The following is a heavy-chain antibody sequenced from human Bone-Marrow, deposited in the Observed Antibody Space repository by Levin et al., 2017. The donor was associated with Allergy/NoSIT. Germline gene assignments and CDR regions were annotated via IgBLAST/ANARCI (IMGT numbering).Heavy chain of an antibody. CDR3: ADRDS. CDR2: MNPHSGKA. Sequence: GESLKISCKASGYTFSNYDIHWVRQATGQGLEWMGWMNPHSGKAALAPKFQGRVTMTRNNSISTAYMELRSLTSEDTAVYYCADRDSWGQGTLVTVSS. V-gene: IGHV1-8*01. CDR1: GYTFSNYD. J-gene: IGHJ4*02.